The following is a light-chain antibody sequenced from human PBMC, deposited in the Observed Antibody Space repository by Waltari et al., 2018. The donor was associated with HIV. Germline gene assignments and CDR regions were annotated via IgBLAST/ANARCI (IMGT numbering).Light chain of an antibody. CDR1: QSVSSY. CDR2: DAS. CDR3: QQRSNWPPYT. J-gene: IGKJ2*01. V-gene: IGKV3-11*01. Sequence: EIVLTQSPDTLSLSPGERATLSCRASQSVSSYLAWYQQKPGQAPRLLLYDASNRATGIPARFSGSGSGTDFTLTITSLEPEDFAVYYCQQRSNWPPYTFGQGTKLEIK.